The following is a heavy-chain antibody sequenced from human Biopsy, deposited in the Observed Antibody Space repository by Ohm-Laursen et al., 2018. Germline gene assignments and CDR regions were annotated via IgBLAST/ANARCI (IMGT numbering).Heavy chain of an antibody. CDR2: IFYGGIT. Sequence: SDTLSLTCNVSGGSISSETNYWGWIRQPPGKGLEWIGSIFYGGITYYNPSLKSRVTISVDTSKNQFSLNLSSVTGADTAVYYCARHPTGFWFDPWGQGTLVTVSS. CDR1: GGSISSETNY. V-gene: IGHV4-39*01. J-gene: IGHJ5*02. CDR3: ARHPTGFWFDP.